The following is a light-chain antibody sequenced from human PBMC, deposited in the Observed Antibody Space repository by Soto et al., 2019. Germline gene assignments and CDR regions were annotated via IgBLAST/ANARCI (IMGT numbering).Light chain of an antibody. CDR1: SSDVGGYNF. Sequence: QSVLTQPASVFGSPGQSITISCTGTSSDVGGYNFVSWYQRHPGKAPKLMIYEVSSRPSGVSNRFSGSKSGNTASLTISGLQPEDEADYYCSSYTTSSTLVFGTGTKVTVL. CDR2: EVS. J-gene: IGLJ1*01. V-gene: IGLV2-14*03. CDR3: SSYTTSSTLV.